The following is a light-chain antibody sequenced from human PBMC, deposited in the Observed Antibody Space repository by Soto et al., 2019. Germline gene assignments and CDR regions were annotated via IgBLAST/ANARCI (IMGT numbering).Light chain of an antibody. Sequence: DHQNTQSPSSVSASVVDIVPITCRASQDINVWLAWYQQKPGLAPNLLIYRASRLLGGVPSRFSGSGSGTDFTLTIRSLEPEDLATYYCQQCKDFPLTFGRGSIVDVK. CDR1: QDINVW. CDR2: RAS. J-gene: IGKJ4*01. CDR3: QQCKDFPLT. V-gene: IGKV1-12*01.